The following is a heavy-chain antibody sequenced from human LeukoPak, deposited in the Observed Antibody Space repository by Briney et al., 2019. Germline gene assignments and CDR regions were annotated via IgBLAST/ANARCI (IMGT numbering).Heavy chain of an antibody. J-gene: IGHJ4*02. Sequence: PSETLSLTCAVSGGSISSNNWWSWVRQPPGTGLEWIGEIYHSGSTNYNPSLKSRDTISVDKSKNQFSLKLSSVTAADTAVYYCARSNYVSGSNTNFDYWGQGTLVTVSS. CDR2: IYHSGST. V-gene: IGHV4-4*02. CDR1: GGSISSNNW. CDR3: ARSNYVSGSNTNFDY. D-gene: IGHD3-10*01.